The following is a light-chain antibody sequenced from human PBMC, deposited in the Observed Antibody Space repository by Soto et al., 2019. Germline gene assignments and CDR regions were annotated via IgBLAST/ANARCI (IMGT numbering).Light chain of an antibody. CDR1: QSVSSSY. Sequence: EIVLTQSPGTLSLSPGERATRSCRASQSVSSSYLAWYQQKPGQAPRLLIFGASTRATDIPDRFSGSGSGTDFTLTISRLETEDFAVYYCQQYDSSSYTFGQGTKLQIK. V-gene: IGKV3-20*01. CDR3: QQYDSSSYT. J-gene: IGKJ2*01. CDR2: GAS.